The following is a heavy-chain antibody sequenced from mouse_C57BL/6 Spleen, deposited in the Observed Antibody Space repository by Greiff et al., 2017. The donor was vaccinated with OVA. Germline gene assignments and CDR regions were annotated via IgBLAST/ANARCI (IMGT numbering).Heavy chain of an antibody. Sequence: VKRVESGAELVKPGASVKISCKASGYAFSSYWMNWVKQRPGKGLEWIGQIYPGDGDTNYNGKFKGKATLTADKSSSTAYMQLSSLTSEDSAVYFCARGRFYGSSFDYWGQGTTLTVSS. CDR3: ARGRFYGSSFDY. V-gene: IGHV1-80*01. CDR2: IYPGDGDT. CDR1: GYAFSSYW. D-gene: IGHD1-1*01. J-gene: IGHJ2*01.